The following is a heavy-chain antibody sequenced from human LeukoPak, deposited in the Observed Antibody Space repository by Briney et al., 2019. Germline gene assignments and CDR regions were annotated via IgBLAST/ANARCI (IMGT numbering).Heavy chain of an antibody. CDR3: ARATIEAYCGGDCYSDYYYYYMDV. CDR1: GGSFCGYY. J-gene: IGHJ6*03. D-gene: IGHD2-21*02. CDR2: INHSGST. V-gene: IGHV4-34*01. Sequence: SETLSLTCAVYGGSFCGYYWSWIRQPPGKGLEWIGEINHSGSTNYNPSLKSRVTISVDTSKNQFSLKLSSVTAADTAVYYCARATIEAYCGGDCYSDYYYYYMDVWGKGTTVTVSS.